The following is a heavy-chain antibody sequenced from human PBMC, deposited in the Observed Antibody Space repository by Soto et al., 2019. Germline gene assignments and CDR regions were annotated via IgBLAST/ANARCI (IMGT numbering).Heavy chain of an antibody. D-gene: IGHD3-9*01. V-gene: IGHV3-21*01. Sequence: EVQLVESGGGLVKPGGSLRLSCAASGFTFSSYSMNWVRQAPGKGLEWVSSISSSSSYIYYADSVKGRFTISRDNAKNPLYLQMNSLRAEDRAVYYCARVPTPYYDILTGLGRNYYYGMDVWGQGTTFTVSS. CDR3: ARVPTPYYDILTGLGRNYYYGMDV. J-gene: IGHJ6*02. CDR2: ISSSSSYI. CDR1: GFTFSSYS.